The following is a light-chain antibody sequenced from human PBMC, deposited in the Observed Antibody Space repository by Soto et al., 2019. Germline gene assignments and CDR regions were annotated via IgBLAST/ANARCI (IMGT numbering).Light chain of an antibody. J-gene: IGKJ5*01. V-gene: IGKV1-5*03. CDR1: RTVSNW. Sequence: DIQMTQSPSILSAAVGDRVSITCRASRTVSNWLAWYQHQPGRAPRLLISRASILESGVPPRFSGSGFGTEFTLTIDSLHPDDFGTYYCQQYNSYALTFGQGTRLEIK. CDR3: QQYNSYALT. CDR2: RAS.